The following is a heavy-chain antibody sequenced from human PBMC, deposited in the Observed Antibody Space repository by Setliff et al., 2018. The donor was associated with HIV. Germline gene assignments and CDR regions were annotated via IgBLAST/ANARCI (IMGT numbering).Heavy chain of an antibody. CDR3: ARGGVHDAFDI. D-gene: IGHD1-1*01. CDR2: ISSSSSTI. V-gene: IGHV3-48*04. Sequence: SCAASGFTFSSYSMNWVRQAPGKGLEWVSYISSSSSTIYYADSVKGRFTISRDNAKNSLYLQMNSLRAEDTAVYYCARGGVHDAFDIWGQGTMVTVSS. J-gene: IGHJ3*02. CDR1: GFTFSSYS.